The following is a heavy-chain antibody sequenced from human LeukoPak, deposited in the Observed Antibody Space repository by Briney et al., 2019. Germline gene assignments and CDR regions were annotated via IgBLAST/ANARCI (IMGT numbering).Heavy chain of an antibody. J-gene: IGHJ6*03. V-gene: IGHV3-30*02. CDR2: IRYDGSNK. CDR3: AKAGGWSWSYYYHYMDV. D-gene: IGHD3-10*01. Sequence: PGGSLRLSCAASGFTFSSYGMYWVRQDPGKGLECVAFIRYDGSNKYYADSVKGRFTISRDNSKNTLDLQMKSLRAEDTAVYYCAKAGGWSWSYYYHYMDVWGKGTTVTISS. CDR1: GFTFSSYG.